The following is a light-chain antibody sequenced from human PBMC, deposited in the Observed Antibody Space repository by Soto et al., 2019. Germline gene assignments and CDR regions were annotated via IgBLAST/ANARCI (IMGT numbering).Light chain of an antibody. CDR3: SSYTSSSTLYV. J-gene: IGLJ1*01. CDR2: EVS. V-gene: IGLV2-14*01. CDR1: SNDVVGYNY. Sequence: QSLLAQPASVSGSPGQSVTISCTGTSNDVVGYNYVSWYQQHPGKAPKLMIYEVSNRPSGVSNRFSGSKSGNTASLTISGLQAEDEADYYCSSYTSSSTLYVFGTGTRSPA.